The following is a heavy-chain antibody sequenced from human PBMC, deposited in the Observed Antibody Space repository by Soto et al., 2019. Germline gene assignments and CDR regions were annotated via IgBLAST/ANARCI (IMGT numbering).Heavy chain of an antibody. CDR1: GIPVSSNY. Sequence: EVQLVESGGGLVQPGGSLRLSCAASGIPVSSNYMTWVRQAPGKGLEWVSVLHSGGDTYYANSVKGRFTISRHDSTNTLFLKLNSLTPQDTAVYYCARDGPYYYASRMDVWGQGTTVTVSS. CDR2: LHSGGDT. CDR3: ARDGPYYYASRMDV. D-gene: IGHD3-10*01. J-gene: IGHJ6*02. V-gene: IGHV3-53*04.